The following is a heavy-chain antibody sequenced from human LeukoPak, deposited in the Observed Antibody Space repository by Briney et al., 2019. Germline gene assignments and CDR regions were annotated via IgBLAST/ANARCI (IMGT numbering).Heavy chain of an antibody. CDR3: ARVGRDNYNDYFDY. CDR2: IYRDGST. V-gene: IGHV3-66*02. D-gene: IGHD5-24*01. CDR1: GFSVSTYY. Sequence: GGSLRLSCAASGFSVSTYYMSWVRQAPGKGLEWVSLIYRDGSTYFADSVKGRFTISRDNSKHTLYLQMNRLRAEDTAVYYCARVGRDNYNDYFDYWGQGTLVTVSS. J-gene: IGHJ4*02.